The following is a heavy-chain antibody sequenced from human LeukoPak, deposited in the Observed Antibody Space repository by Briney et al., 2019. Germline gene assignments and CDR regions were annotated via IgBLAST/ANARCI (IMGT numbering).Heavy chain of an antibody. CDR3: AKDSVGVAGPDY. CDR2: INSDGSST. D-gene: IGHD6-19*01. J-gene: IGHJ4*02. CDR1: GFTFSSYW. Sequence: PGGSLRLSCAASGFTFSSYWMHWVRQAPGKGLVWVSRINSDGSSTDYADSVKGRFTISRDNAKHTLYLQMNSLRAEDTAVYYCAKDSVGVAGPDYWGQGSLVTVSS. V-gene: IGHV3-74*01.